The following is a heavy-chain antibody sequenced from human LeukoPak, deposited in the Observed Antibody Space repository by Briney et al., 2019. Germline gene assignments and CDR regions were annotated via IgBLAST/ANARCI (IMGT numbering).Heavy chain of an antibody. D-gene: IGHD4-17*01. CDR1: GFPFSSYN. CDR2: ITRIGTSV. CDR3: VRDLGTAVTTKTAFDV. J-gene: IGHJ3*01. Sequence: GGSLRLSCEGSGFPFSSYNMNWVRQAPGKGLEGVSCITRIGTSVYYAESLKGRFTISKDNARNSVYLHMTGLRAEDTALYYCVRDLGTAVTTKTAFDVWGQGTMVTVSS. V-gene: IGHV3-21*06.